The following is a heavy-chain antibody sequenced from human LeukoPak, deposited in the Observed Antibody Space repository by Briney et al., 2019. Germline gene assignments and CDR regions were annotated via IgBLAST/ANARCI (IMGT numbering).Heavy chain of an antibody. J-gene: IGHJ3*02. CDR1: GFTFSSYW. Sequence: GGSLRLSCAASGFTFSSYWMSWVHQAPGKGLEWVANINQDGSGKYYVDSVKGRFTISRDNSKNTLYLQMNSLRAEDTAVYYCAREGRGPYCSSTSCYYDYAFDIWGQGTMVTVSS. CDR3: AREGRGPYCSSTSCYYDYAFDI. CDR2: INQDGSGK. D-gene: IGHD2-2*01. V-gene: IGHV3-7*01.